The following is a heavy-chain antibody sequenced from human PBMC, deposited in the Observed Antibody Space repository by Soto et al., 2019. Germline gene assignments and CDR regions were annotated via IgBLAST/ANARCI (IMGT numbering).Heavy chain of an antibody. J-gene: IGHJ6*02. CDR2: IDPSDSYT. D-gene: IGHD1-26*01. V-gene: IGHV5-10-1*01. CDR1: CYHFTLHL. CDR3: ARHAELRRVWKSGATGMDV. Sequence: GESLKLSCKGSCYHFTLHLISCVRQLPGKGLEWMGRIDPSDSYTNYSPSFQGHVTISADKSISTAYLQWSSLKASDTAMYYCARHAELRRVWKSGATGMDVWGQGTTVNVS.